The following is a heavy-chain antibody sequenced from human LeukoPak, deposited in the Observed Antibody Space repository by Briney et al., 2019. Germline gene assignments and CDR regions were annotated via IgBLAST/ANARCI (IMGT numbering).Heavy chain of an antibody. CDR2: INHSGST. CDR1: GGSISSYY. Sequence: SETLSLTCTVSGGSISSYYWSWIRQPAGKGLEWIGEINHSGSTNYNPSLKSRVTISVDTSKNQFSLKLSSVTAADTAVYYCARYYVAVAALDYWGQGTLVTVSS. CDR3: ARYYVAVAALDY. D-gene: IGHD6-19*01. J-gene: IGHJ4*02. V-gene: IGHV4-34*01.